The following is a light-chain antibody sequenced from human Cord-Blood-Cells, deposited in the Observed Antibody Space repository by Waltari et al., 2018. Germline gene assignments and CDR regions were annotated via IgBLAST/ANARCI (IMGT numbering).Light chain of an antibody. CDR1: NIGSKS. Sequence: SSVLTQPPSVSVAPGKTARITCGGNNIGSKSVHWYQQKPGQAPVLVIYYDSDRPSGIPERFSGSNSGNTAPLTISRVEAGDEADYYCQVWDSSSDHWVFGGGTKLTVL. V-gene: IGLV3-21*04. CDR3: QVWDSSSDHWV. CDR2: YDS. J-gene: IGLJ3*02.